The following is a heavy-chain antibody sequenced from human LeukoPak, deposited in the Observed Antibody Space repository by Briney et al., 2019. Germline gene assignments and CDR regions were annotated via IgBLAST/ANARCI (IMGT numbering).Heavy chain of an antibody. J-gene: IGHJ4*02. CDR3: ARDPPNDSRGHFSLDH. D-gene: IGHD3-22*01. Sequence: GRYLRLYCIASGFTFSNYGMHWVRPGPGKGLEWVAVMWGEGSNKHHGDLVKGRFTISRDNSKNTLYLQMNRLRAEDTAVYYCARDPPNDSRGHFSLDHWGQGTLVTVST. V-gene: IGHV3-33*01. CDR1: GFTFSNYG. CDR2: MWGEGSNK.